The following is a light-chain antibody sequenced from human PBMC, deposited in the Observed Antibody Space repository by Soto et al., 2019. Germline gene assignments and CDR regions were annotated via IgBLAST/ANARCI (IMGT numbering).Light chain of an antibody. J-gene: IGLJ1*01. CDR1: NIGSKS. CDR2: DDS. V-gene: IGLV3-21*02. CDR3: KVWDSSSDLS. Sequence: SYELTQPPSVSVAPGQTARITCGGNNIGSKSVHWYQQKPGQAPVLVVYDDSYRPSGIPERFSGSNSGNTATLTIIRVEAGDEADYYCKVWDSSSDLSFGTGTKLTVL.